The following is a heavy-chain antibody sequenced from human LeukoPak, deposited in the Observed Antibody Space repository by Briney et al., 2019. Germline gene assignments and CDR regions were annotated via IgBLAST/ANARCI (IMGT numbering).Heavy chain of an antibody. CDR2: ISWNSGSI. V-gene: IGHV3-9*01. CDR3: ARAYTAKALYYFDY. D-gene: IGHD5-18*01. Sequence: GGSLRLSCAASGFTFDDYAMHWVRHAPGKGLEWVSGISWNSGSIGYADSVKGRFTISRDNSKNTLYLQMNSLRAEDTAVYYCARAYTAKALYYFDYWGQGTLVTVSS. CDR1: GFTFDDYA. J-gene: IGHJ4*02.